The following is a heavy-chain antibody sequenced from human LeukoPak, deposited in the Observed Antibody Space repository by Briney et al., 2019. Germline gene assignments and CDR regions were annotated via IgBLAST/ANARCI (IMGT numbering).Heavy chain of an antibody. CDR2: IYPGDSDT. J-gene: IGHJ6*03. Sequence: RPGESLKISCKGSGYSFTSYWIGWVRQMPGKGLEWMGIIYPGDSDTRYSPSFQGQVTISADKSISTAYLQWSSLKASDTAMYYCARVADCSSTSCYTFDYYYYYMDVWGKGTTVTVSS. V-gene: IGHV5-51*01. D-gene: IGHD2-2*02. CDR3: ARVADCSSTSCYTFDYYYYYMDV. CDR1: GYSFTSYW.